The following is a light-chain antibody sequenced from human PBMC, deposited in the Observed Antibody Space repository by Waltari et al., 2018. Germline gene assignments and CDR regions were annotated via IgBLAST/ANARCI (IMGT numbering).Light chain of an antibody. Sequence: SYELTQPSSVSVSPGQTARITCSGDVLAKKYARWFQPKPGQAPVLVIYKDTERPSGIPERISGSSSGTTVTLTISGAQVEDEADYYCYSAADSNLRVFGGGTRLTVL. V-gene: IGLV3-27*01. CDR3: YSAADSNLRV. CDR2: KDT. J-gene: IGLJ2*01. CDR1: VLAKKY.